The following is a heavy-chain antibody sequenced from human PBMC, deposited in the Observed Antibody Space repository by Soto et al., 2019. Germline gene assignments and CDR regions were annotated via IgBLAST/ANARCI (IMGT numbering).Heavy chain of an antibody. Sequence: SETLSLTCTVSGGSISSYYWSLIRQPPGKGLEWIGYIYYSGSTNYNPSLKSRVIISVDTSKNQFSLKLSSVTAADTAVYYCARQYCSSISCYNPSFDYWGQGTLVTVSS. V-gene: IGHV4-59*08. J-gene: IGHJ4*02. CDR3: ARQYCSSISCYNPSFDY. CDR1: GGSISSYY. CDR2: IYYSGST. D-gene: IGHD2-2*02.